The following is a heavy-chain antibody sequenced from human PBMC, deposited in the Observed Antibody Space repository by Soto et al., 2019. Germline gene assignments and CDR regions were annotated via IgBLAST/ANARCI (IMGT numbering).Heavy chain of an antibody. CDR3: ARVPWYYYDTLARATPMSADY. J-gene: IGHJ4*02. CDR2: IWYDGSNK. V-gene: IGHV3-33*01. D-gene: IGHD3-22*01. Sequence: GGSLRLSCAASGFTFSSYGMHWVRQAPGKGLEWVAVIWYDGSNKYYADSVKGRFTISRDNSKNTLYLQMNSLRAEDTAVYYCARVPWYYYDTLARATPMSADYWGQGTLVTSPQ. CDR1: GFTFSSYG.